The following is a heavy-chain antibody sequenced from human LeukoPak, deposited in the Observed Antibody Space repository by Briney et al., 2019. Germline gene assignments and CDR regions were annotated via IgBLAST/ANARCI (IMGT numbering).Heavy chain of an antibody. D-gene: IGHD7-27*01. CDR2: MSPNSGDT. V-gene: IGHV1-8*01. CDR1: GYTFTSHD. Sequence: ASVTVSCKASGYTFTSHDINWVRQATGQGLEWMGWMSPNSGDTGYAQKFQGRVTMTSDSSISTAYMELSSLRSEDTAIYYCVRTPPNWGFDYWGQGTLVTVSS. J-gene: IGHJ4*02. CDR3: VRTPPNWGFDY.